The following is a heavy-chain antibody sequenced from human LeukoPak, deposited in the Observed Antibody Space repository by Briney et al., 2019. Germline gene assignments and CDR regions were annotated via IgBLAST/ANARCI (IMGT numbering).Heavy chain of an antibody. Sequence: ASVKVSCKASGYTFTSYGISWVRQAPGQGLEWMGWISAYNSNTNYAQKLQGRVTMTTDTSTSTAYMELRSLRSDDTAVYYCAREWAVSGPRYYDSSGYLYYFDYWGQGTLVTVSS. CDR3: AREWAVSGPRYYDSSGYLYYFDY. D-gene: IGHD3-22*01. CDR1: GYTFTSYG. CDR2: ISAYNSNT. J-gene: IGHJ4*02. V-gene: IGHV1-18*01.